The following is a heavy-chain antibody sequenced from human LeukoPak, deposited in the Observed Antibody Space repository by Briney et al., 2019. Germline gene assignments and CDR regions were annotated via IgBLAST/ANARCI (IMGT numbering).Heavy chain of an antibody. CDR3: ATRTGDIVANIPSHFDH. CDR1: GVSISTGGYY. V-gene: IGHV4-31*09. J-gene: IGHJ4*02. Sequence: SETLSLTCTVSGVSISTGGYYWSWIRQLPGKGLEWIGYILKTGSTYYNPSLKSRVTISVDTSKNQFSLKLSSVTAADTAVYFCATRTGDIVANIPSHFDHWGQGTLVTVSS. CDR2: ILKTGST. D-gene: IGHD5-12*01.